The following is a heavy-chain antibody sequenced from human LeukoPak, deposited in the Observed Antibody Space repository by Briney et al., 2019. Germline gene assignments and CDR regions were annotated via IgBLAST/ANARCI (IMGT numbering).Heavy chain of an antibody. CDR3: AKDLGPLRIAVAGLRYGMDV. V-gene: IGHV3-30*18. D-gene: IGHD6-19*01. CDR2: ISYDGSNK. J-gene: IGHJ6*02. CDR1: GFTFSSYG. Sequence: PGRSLRLSCAASGFTFSSYGMHWVRQAPGKGLEWVAVISYDGSNKYYADSVKGRFTISRDNSKNTLYLQMNSLRAEDTAVYYCAKDLGPLRIAVAGLRYGMDVWGQGTTVTVSS.